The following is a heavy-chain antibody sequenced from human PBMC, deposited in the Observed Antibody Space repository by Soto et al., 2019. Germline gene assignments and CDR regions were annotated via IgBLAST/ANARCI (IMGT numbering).Heavy chain of an antibody. V-gene: IGHV4-34*01. J-gene: IGHJ4*02. CDR2: INHSGST. CDR1: GGSFSGYY. D-gene: IGHD3-22*01. CDR3: ARHSFDYYDSSTIDY. Sequence: SETLSLTCAVYGGSFSGYYWTWIRQPPGTGLEWIGEINHSGSTYYNPSLKSRVTISVDTSKNQFSLKLSSVTDADTAVYYCARHSFDYYDSSTIDYWGQGTLVTVSS.